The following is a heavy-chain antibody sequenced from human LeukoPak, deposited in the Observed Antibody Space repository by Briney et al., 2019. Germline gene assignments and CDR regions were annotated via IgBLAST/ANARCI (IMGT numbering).Heavy chain of an antibody. CDR3: AREKEDSSGWFPWYFDL. CDR2: IYSGGST. V-gene: IGHV3-66*01. D-gene: IGHD6-19*01. J-gene: IGHJ2*01. CDR1: GFTVSSNY. Sequence: GGSLRLSCAASGFTVSSNYMSWVRQAPGKGLERVSVIYSGGSTYYADSVKGRFTISRDNSKNTLYLQMNSLRAEDTAVYYCAREKEDSSGWFPWYFDLWGRGTLVTVSS.